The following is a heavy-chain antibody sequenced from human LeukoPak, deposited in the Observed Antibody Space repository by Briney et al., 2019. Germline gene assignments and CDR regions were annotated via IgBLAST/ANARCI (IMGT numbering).Heavy chain of an antibody. V-gene: IGHV3-53*01. CDR2: IYSSGST. CDR1: GFTVSSNY. D-gene: IGHD3-22*01. J-gene: IGHJ1*01. Sequence: GGSLRLSCAASGFTVSSNYMSWVRQAPAKGQEWVSVIYSSGSTYYADSVKGRFTISRDNSKNTLYLQMNSLRAEDTAVYYCAREGGPGGYYDSSGSRWGQGTLVTVSS. CDR3: AREGGPGGYYDSSGSR.